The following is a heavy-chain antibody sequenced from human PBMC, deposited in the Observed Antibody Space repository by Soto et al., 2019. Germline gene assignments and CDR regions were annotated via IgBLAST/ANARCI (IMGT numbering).Heavy chain of an antibody. CDR1: GGSISPYY. J-gene: IGHJ4*02. CDR2: VYYTGSS. Sequence: SETLSLTCSVSGGSISPYYWNWIRQPPGKGLEWIGYVYYTGSSNYNPSLKSRVAISLDTSKDQFSLELSSVTAADTAVYYCARGGYSNYPYWGQGTLVTVSS. CDR3: ARGGYSNYPY. V-gene: IGHV4-59*12. D-gene: IGHD4-4*01.